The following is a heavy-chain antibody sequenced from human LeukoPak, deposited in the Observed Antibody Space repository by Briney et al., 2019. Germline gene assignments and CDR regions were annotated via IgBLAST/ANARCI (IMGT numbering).Heavy chain of an antibody. CDR2: IYPGDSDT. J-gene: IGHJ1*01. Sequence: GESLKISCKGSGYSFTTYWIGWVRQMPGKGLEWMGVIYPGDSDTRYSPSFQGQVTISADKSISTAYLQWSSLKASDTAIYYCARRAVSAEYFQQWGQGTLVTVSS. CDR3: ARRAVSAEYFQQ. CDR1: GYSFTTYW. V-gene: IGHV5-51*03.